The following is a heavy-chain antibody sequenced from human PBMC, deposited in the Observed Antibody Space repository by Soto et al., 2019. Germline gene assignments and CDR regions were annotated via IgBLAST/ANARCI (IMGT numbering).Heavy chain of an antibody. J-gene: IGHJ6*02. D-gene: IGHD2-15*01. V-gene: IGHV1-8*02. CDR2: INPNSGNT. CDR1: GYTFTSYA. CDR3: ARGRYCSGGSCQGHYYYGMDV. Sequence: GASVKVSCKASGYTFTSYAMHWVRQAPGQRLEWMGWINPNSGNTGYAQKFQGRVTMTRNTSISTAYMELSSLRSEDTAVYYCARGRYCSGGSCQGHYYYGMDVWGQGTTVTVSS.